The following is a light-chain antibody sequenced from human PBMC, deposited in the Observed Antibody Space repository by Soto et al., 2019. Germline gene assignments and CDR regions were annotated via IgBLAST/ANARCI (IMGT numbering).Light chain of an antibody. CDR3: QQFSSYPLT. CDR1: QTVRNNY. V-gene: IGKV3-20*01. CDR2: DAS. Sequence: EFVLTQSPGTLSLSPGERATLSCRASQTVRNNYLAWYQQKPGQAPRLLIYDASSRATGIPDRFSGGGSGTDFTFTITGLGPEDFAVFYCQQFSSYPLTFGGGPRWRSN. J-gene: IGKJ4*01.